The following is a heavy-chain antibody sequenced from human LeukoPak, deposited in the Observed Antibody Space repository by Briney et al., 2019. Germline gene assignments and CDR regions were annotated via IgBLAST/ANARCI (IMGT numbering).Heavy chain of an antibody. CDR3: ARAGRQWLVQFDY. D-gene: IGHD6-19*01. J-gene: IGHJ4*02. Sequence: HPGRSLRLSCAASGFTFSSYWMSWVRQAPGKGLEWVANIKQDGSEKYYVDSVKGRFTISRDNAKNSLYLQMNSLRAEDTAVYYCARAGRQWLVQFDYWGQGTLVTVSS. CDR1: GFTFSSYW. CDR2: IKQDGSEK. V-gene: IGHV3-7*01.